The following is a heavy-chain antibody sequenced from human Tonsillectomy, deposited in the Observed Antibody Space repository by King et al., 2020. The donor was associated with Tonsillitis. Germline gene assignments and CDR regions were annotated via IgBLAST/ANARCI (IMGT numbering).Heavy chain of an antibody. CDR2: ISYDGSNK. CDR1: GFTFSSYG. J-gene: IGHJ6*02. Sequence: VQLVESGGGVVQPGRSLRLSCAASGFTFSSYGMHWVRQAPGKGLEWVAVISYDGSNKYYADSVKGRFTISRDNSKNTLYLQMNSLRAEDTAVYYCENDTEVRPYYYYYGMDVWGQGTTVTVSS. D-gene: IGHD3-10*01. CDR3: ENDTEVRPYYYYYGMDV. V-gene: IGHV3-30*18.